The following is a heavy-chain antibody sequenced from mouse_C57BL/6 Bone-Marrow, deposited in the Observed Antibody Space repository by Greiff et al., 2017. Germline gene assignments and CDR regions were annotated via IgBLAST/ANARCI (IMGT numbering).Heavy chain of an antibody. V-gene: IGHV1-39*01. D-gene: IGHD2-4*01. CDR3: AGGYDYDYAMDY. CDR2: INPNYGTT. J-gene: IGHJ4*01. CDR1: GYSFTDYN. Sequence: EVQLQQSGPELVKPGASVKISCKASGYSFTDYNMNWVKQSHGKSLEWIGVINPNYGTTSYNQKFKGKATLTVDPSSITAYMQLNSLTSEDSAVYYCAGGYDYDYAMDYWGQGTSVTVSS.